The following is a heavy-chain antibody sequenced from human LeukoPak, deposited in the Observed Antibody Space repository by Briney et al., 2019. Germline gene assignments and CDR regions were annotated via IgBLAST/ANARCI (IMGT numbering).Heavy chain of an antibody. Sequence: GGSLRLSCAASGFTLSNYNMNWVRQATGKGLEWVSYIDPRGGYIYYADSVRGRFTISRDNAKNSLYLQMNSLRAEDTALYYCARGLLWLFGGQGTLVTVSS. J-gene: IGHJ4*02. CDR1: GFTLSNYN. CDR3: ARGLLWLF. D-gene: IGHD3-10*01. CDR2: IDPRGGYI. V-gene: IGHV3-21*01.